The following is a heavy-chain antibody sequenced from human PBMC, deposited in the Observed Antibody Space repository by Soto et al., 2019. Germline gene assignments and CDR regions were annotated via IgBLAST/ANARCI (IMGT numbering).Heavy chain of an antibody. J-gene: IGHJ6*02. CDR2: IDWDDDK. CDR1: GFSLSTSGMC. D-gene: IGHD6-13*01. Sequence: GSGPTLVNPTQTLTLTCTFSGFSLSTSGMCVSWIRQPPGKALEWLALIDWDDDKYYSTSLKTRLTISKDTSKNQVVLTMTNMDPVDTATYYCARVVSAAGDSYYYYGMDVWGQGTTVTVSS. V-gene: IGHV2-70*01. CDR3: ARVVSAAGDSYYYYGMDV.